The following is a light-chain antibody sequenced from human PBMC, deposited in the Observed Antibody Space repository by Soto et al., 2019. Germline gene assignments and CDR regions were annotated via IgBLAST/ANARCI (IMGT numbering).Light chain of an antibody. Sequence: QSVLTQPPSASGSPGQSVTISCTGTSSDVGGYNYVSWYQQHPGKAPKLMIYEVSKRPSGVPDRFSGSKSGNTASLTVSGLQAEDESDYYCISYAGSKNLVFGGGTKVTVL. V-gene: IGLV2-8*01. CDR1: SSDVGGYNY. CDR3: ISYAGSKNLV. J-gene: IGLJ2*01. CDR2: EVS.